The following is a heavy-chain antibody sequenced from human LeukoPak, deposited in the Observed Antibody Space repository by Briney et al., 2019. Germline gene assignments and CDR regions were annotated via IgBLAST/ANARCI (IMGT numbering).Heavy chain of an antibody. CDR3: TTERDYYFHY. V-gene: IGHV3-15*01. CDR2: IYSKTDGGTT. D-gene: IGHD5-24*01. J-gene: IGHJ4*02. Sequence: GGSLRLSCAASGFTFSNVWMSWVRQAPGKGLEWVARIYSKTDGGTTDYTAPVKGRFTISRDDSKNTLYLQMNSLKTEDTALYYCTTERDYYFHYWGQGSLDTVSS. CDR1: GFTFSNVW.